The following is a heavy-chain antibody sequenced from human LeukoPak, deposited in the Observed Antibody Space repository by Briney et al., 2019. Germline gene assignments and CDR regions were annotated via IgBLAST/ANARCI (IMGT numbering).Heavy chain of an antibody. D-gene: IGHD1-26*01. V-gene: IGHV3-11*01. CDR1: GFTFDDYA. CDR2: ISSSGTTI. Sequence: GGSLRLSCAASGFTFDDYAMHWIRQAPGKGLEWVSYISSSGTTIYYADSVKGRFTISRDNAKNSLYLQMNSLRAEDTAVYYCARRRDSGSLQHFDYWGQGTLVTVS. J-gene: IGHJ4*02. CDR3: ARRRDSGSLQHFDY.